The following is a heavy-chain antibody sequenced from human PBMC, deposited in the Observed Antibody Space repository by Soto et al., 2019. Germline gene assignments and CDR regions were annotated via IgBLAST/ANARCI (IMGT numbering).Heavy chain of an antibody. Sequence: EVQLLESGGGLVQPGGSLRLSCAASGFTFSNSAMSWVRQAPGTGLEWVSSISYSGSATHYADSVQGRFTISRDNSKNTLFLQMNSLRTEDTAVYYCAQPSTAFYFYGMDLWGQGPTVTVSS. CDR3: AQPSTAFYFYGMDL. CDR2: ISYSGSAT. D-gene: IGHD2-21*02. CDR1: GFTFSNSA. V-gene: IGHV3-23*01. J-gene: IGHJ6*02.